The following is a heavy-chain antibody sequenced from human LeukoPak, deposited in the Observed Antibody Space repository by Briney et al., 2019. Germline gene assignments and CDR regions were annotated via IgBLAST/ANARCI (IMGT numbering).Heavy chain of an antibody. CDR3: ARGGYYYDSSGYLRLNYYFDY. CDR1: GYTFTSYG. V-gene: IGHV1-18*01. J-gene: IGHJ4*02. Sequence: ASVKVSCKAPGYTFTSYGISWVRQAPGQGLEWMGWISAYNGNTNYAQKLQGRVTITTDTSTSTGYMELRSLRSDDTAVYYCARGGYYYDSSGYLRLNYYFDYWGQGTLVTVSS. D-gene: IGHD3-22*01. CDR2: ISAYNGNT.